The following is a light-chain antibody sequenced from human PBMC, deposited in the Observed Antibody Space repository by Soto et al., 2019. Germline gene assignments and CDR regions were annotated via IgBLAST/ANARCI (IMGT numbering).Light chain of an antibody. CDR1: RSDVGGYNY. Sequence: QSVLTQPASVSGSPGQSITISCTGTRSDVGGYNYVSWYKQKPGKAPKLVIYDVSHRPSGVSDRFFGSKSGNTASLIISGLQAEDGADYYCFSYSTSRARIFGGGTKLTVL. CDR3: FSYSTSRARI. J-gene: IGLJ2*01. V-gene: IGLV2-14*01. CDR2: DVS.